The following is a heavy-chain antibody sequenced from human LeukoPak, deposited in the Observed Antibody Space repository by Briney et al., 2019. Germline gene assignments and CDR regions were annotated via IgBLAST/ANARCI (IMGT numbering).Heavy chain of an antibody. CDR1: GGSFSGYY. CDR2: INHSGST. Sequence: PSETPSLTCAVYGGSFSGYYWSWIRQPPGKGLEWIGEINHSGSTNYNPSLKSRVTISVDTSKNQFSLKLSSVTAADTAVYYCARARSAIVSAAGIGFDYWGQGTLVTVSS. V-gene: IGHV4-34*01. J-gene: IGHJ4*02. CDR3: ARARSAIVSAAGIGFDY. D-gene: IGHD6-13*01.